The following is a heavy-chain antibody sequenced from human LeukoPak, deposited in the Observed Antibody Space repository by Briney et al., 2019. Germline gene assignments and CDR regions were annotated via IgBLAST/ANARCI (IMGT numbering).Heavy chain of an antibody. V-gene: IGHV4-38-2*01. CDR2: IYHSGST. D-gene: IGHD6-13*01. J-gene: IGHJ5*02. Sequence: PSETLSLTCAVSGYSISSGYYWGWIRQPPGKGLEWIGSIYHSGSTYYNPSLKSRVTISVDTSKNQFSLKLSSVTAADTAVYYCARWAGSSWSAWFDPWGQGTLVTVSS. CDR3: ARWAGSSWSAWFDP. CDR1: GYSISSGYY.